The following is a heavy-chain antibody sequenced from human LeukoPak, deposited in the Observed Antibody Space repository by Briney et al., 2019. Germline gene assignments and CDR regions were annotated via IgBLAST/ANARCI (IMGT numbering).Heavy chain of an antibody. Sequence: GGSLRLSCAASGFTFSSYAMSWVRQAPGKGLEWVSSISSSSSYIYYADSVKGRFTISRDNAKNSLYLQMNGLRAEDTAVYYCARDIQTYYYDSSGYYPLDYWGQGTLVTVSS. J-gene: IGHJ4*02. V-gene: IGHV3-21*01. D-gene: IGHD3-22*01. CDR1: GFTFSSYA. CDR3: ARDIQTYYYDSSGYYPLDY. CDR2: ISSSSSYI.